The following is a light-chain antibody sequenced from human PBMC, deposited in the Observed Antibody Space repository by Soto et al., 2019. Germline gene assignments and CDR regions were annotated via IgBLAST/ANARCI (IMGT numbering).Light chain of an antibody. CDR1: QSVLYSSNEKNY. V-gene: IGKV4-1*01. Sequence: DIVMTQSPDSLAVSLGELATINCKSSQSVLYSSNEKNYLSWYQQKPGQPPKLLISWASNRESGVPDRFSVSGSGTDFTLTITRLQAEDVAVYYCQQYYSTPWTFGQGTKVEIK. CDR2: WAS. CDR3: QQYYSTPWT. J-gene: IGKJ1*01.